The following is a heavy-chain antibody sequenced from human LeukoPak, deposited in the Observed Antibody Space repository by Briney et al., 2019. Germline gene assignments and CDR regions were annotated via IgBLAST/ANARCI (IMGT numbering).Heavy chain of an antibody. V-gene: IGHV1-2*02. J-gene: IGHJ3*02. CDR2: INPNSGGI. D-gene: IGHD7-27*01. CDR3: ARDGNWGSLRGAFDI. Sequence: ASVKIACKSFGFTFTNYLLHWVRQAPGQGLEWMGWINPNSGGINYAQNFQGRVTMTRDTSISTAYMELSRLRSDDTAVYYCARDGNWGSLRGAFDIWGQGTMVTVSS. CDR1: GFTFTNYL.